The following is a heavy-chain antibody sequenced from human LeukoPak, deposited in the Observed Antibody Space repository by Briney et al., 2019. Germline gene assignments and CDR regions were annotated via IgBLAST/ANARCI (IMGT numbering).Heavy chain of an antibody. Sequence: SETLSLTCAVYGGSFSNYYWSWIRQPPGGGLEWIGEINDSGRTNYNPSLMSRVTVSVDTSKNQFSLRLTSVTATDTAVYYCARRWNYGRNYYIDVWGNGATVSVSS. CDR2: INDSGRT. V-gene: IGHV4-34*01. J-gene: IGHJ6*03. D-gene: IGHD1-7*01. CDR1: GGSFSNYY. CDR3: ARRWNYGRNYYIDV.